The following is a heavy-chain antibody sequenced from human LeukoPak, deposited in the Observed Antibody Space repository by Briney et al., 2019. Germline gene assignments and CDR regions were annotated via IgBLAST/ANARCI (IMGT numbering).Heavy chain of an antibody. D-gene: IGHD3-22*01. V-gene: IGHV1-8*01. Sequence: ASVKVSCKASGYTFTSYDIHWVRQATGQGLEWMGWMNPNSGNTGYAQKFQGRVTMTRNTSISTAYMELSSLRSEDTAVYYCARSLTMIVVAPSYWGQGTLVTVSS. CDR1: GYTFTSYD. CDR3: ARSLTMIVVAPSY. CDR2: MNPNSGNT. J-gene: IGHJ4*02.